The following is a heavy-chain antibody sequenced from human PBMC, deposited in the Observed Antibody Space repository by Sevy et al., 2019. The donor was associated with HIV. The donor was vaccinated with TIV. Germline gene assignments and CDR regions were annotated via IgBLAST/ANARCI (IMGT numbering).Heavy chain of an antibody. Sequence: GGSLRLSCAASGFTFSSYAMSWVRQAPGKGLEWVSAIHSGGRISYADSVQGRFTISRDNSKNTLYLQMNSLRAEDTAVYYCAREDIVLGEDNYYGMDVWGQGTTVTVSS. J-gene: IGHJ6*02. CDR2: IHSGGRI. V-gene: IGHV3-23*01. CDR1: GFTFSSYA. CDR3: AREDIVLGEDNYYGMDV. D-gene: IGHD2-15*01.